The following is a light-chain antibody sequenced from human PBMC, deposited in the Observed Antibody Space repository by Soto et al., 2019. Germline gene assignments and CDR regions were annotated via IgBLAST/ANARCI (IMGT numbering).Light chain of an antibody. J-gene: IGKJ1*01. V-gene: IGKV1-5*01. CDR3: QQYNSYWGT. Sequence: DFQMTQSPSTLSASVGDRVTITCRASQSISNWLAWYQQKQGKAPKLLIYDASSLESGVPSRFSGSGSGTEFTLTISSLQPDDFATYYCQQYNSYWGTFGQGTKVDIK. CDR1: QSISNW. CDR2: DAS.